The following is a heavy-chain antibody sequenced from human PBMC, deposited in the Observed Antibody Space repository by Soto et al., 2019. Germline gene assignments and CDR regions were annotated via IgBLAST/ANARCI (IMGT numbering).Heavy chain of an antibody. Sequence: PSETLSLTCAVYGGSFSGYYWSWIRQPPGKGLEWIGEINHSGSTNYNPSLKSRVTISVDTSKNQFSLKLSSVTAADTAVYYCARRCNYYDSSGYYLGVFDYWGQGTLVTVSS. D-gene: IGHD3-22*01. J-gene: IGHJ4*02. V-gene: IGHV4-34*01. CDR2: INHSGST. CDR1: GGSFSGYY. CDR3: ARRCNYYDSSGYYLGVFDY.